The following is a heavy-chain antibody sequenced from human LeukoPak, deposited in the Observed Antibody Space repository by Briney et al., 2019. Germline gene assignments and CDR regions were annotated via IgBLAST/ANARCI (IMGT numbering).Heavy chain of an antibody. CDR1: DDSLSSHY. J-gene: IGHJ3*02. Sequence: TTSETLSLTCAVSDDSLSSHYWTWIRQPPGKGLEWIGYISYIGSTNYNPSLKSRVTISIDTSRNQFSLRLSSVTAADTAVYYCARDLVTVTKGFDIWGQGTMVSVSS. D-gene: IGHD4-17*01. CDR2: ISYIGST. V-gene: IGHV4-59*11. CDR3: ARDLVTVTKGFDI.